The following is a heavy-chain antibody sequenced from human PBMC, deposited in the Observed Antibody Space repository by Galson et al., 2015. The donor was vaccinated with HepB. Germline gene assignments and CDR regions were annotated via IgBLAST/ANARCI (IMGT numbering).Heavy chain of an antibody. CDR2: IIPILGIA. D-gene: IGHD3-22*01. CDR1: GGTFSSYA. V-gene: IGHV1-69*04. J-gene: IGHJ4*02. Sequence: SVKVSCKASGGTFSSYAISWVRQAPGQGLEWMGRIIPILGIANYAQKFQGRVTITADKSTSTAYMELSSLGSEDTAVYYCARGSMIVGSMKGWGQGTLVTVSS. CDR3: ARGSMIVGSMKG.